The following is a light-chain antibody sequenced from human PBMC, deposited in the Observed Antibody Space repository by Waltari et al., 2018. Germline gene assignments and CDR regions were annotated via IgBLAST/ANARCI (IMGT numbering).Light chain of an antibody. Sequence: QSVLTQPPSVSGASGQRVTISCTGSTSNIGACYDVLLYQQLPGTAPKLLIYANTYRPSGVPDRFSASKSGTSASLAVTGLQADDEADYYCQSYDTTLSGSVFGGGTKLTVL. CDR2: ANT. CDR1: TSNIGACYD. V-gene: IGLV1-40*01. CDR3: QSYDTTLSGSV. J-gene: IGLJ2*01.